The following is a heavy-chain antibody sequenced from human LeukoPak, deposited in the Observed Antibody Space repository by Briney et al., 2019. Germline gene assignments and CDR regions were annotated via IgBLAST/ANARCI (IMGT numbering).Heavy chain of an antibody. V-gene: IGHV1-8*01. CDR3: ATNLAYCGGDCYRPIDY. D-gene: IGHD2-21*01. Sequence: ASVKVSCKASGYTFTSYDINWVRQATGQGLEWMGWMNPNSGNTGYAQKFQGRVTMTRNTSISTAYMELSSLRSEDTAVYYCATNLAYCGGDCYRPIDYWGQGTLVTVSS. CDR1: GYTFTSYD. J-gene: IGHJ4*02. CDR2: MNPNSGNT.